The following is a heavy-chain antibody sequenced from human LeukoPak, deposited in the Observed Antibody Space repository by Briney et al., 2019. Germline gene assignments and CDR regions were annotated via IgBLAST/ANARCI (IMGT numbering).Heavy chain of an antibody. CDR1: GGSISSYY. V-gene: IGHV4-59*01. CDR3: ARVPNSSGWPLHMDV. CDR2: IYYSGST. J-gene: IGHJ6*03. Sequence: SETLSLTCTVSGGSISSYYWSWIRQPPGKGLEWIGYIYYSGSTNYNPSLKSRVTISVDTSKNQFSLKLSPVTAADTAVYYCARVPNSSGWPLHMDVWGKGTTVTVSS. D-gene: IGHD6-19*01.